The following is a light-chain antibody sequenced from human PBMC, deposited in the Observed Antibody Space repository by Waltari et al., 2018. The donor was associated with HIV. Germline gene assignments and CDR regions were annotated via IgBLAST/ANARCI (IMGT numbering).Light chain of an antibody. CDR3: QQYNNWPPWT. Sequence: ELVMTQSPATLSVSPGERATLSCRASQSVGSNLAGYQQKPGQAPRLLIYGASTRATGIPARFSGSGSGTYFTLTISSLQSEDFAVYYCQQYNNWPPWTFGQGTKVEIK. V-gene: IGKV3-15*01. J-gene: IGKJ1*01. CDR1: QSVGSN. CDR2: GAS.